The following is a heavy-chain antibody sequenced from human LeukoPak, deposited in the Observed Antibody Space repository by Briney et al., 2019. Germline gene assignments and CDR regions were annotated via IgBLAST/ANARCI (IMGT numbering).Heavy chain of an antibody. D-gene: IGHD5-18*01. Sequence: SETLSLTCTVSGGSISSYYWSWIRQPPGKGLEWIGYIYYSESTNYNPSLKSRATISVDTSKNQFSLKLSSVTAADTAVYYCARDPGGYSYGSGYAFDIWGQGTMVTVSS. V-gene: IGHV4-59*01. J-gene: IGHJ3*02. CDR3: ARDPGGYSYGSGYAFDI. CDR2: IYYSEST. CDR1: GGSISSYY.